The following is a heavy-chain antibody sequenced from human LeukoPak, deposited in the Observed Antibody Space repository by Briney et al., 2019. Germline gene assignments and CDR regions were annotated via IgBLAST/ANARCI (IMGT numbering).Heavy chain of an antibody. J-gene: IGHJ3*02. CDR2: INPNSGGT. CDR1: GYTFTGYD. Sequence: WASVKVSCKASGYTFTGYDMHWVRQAPGQGLEWMGWINPNSGGTNYAQKFQGRVTMTRDTSTSTVYMELSSLRSEDTAVYYCAREALTYYYDSGNDAFDIWGQGTMVTVSS. CDR3: AREALTYYYDSGNDAFDI. D-gene: IGHD3-22*01. V-gene: IGHV1-2*02.